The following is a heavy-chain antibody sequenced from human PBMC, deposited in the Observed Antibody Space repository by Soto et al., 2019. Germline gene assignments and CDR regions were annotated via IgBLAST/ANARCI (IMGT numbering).Heavy chain of an antibody. D-gene: IGHD4-17*01. CDR1: GYSLTDYY. V-gene: IGHV1-2*02. CDR3: TRTPGYGGFYGMDV. CDR2: INPNTGGR. Sequence: ASVKVSCKASGYSLTDYYIHWVRQAPGQGLEWMGWINPNTGGRNYARKFQDRVTMTRXTXXXXAXMXLXXXXYDXAAIYYCTRTPGYGGFYGMDVWGQGTTVTVSS. J-gene: IGHJ6*02.